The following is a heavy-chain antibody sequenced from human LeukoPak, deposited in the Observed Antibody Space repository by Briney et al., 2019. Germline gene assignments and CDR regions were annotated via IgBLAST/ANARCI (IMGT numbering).Heavy chain of an antibody. V-gene: IGHV3-30*04. CDR1: GFTFSSYA. Sequence: GRSLRLSCAASGFTFSSYAMHWVRQAPGKGLEWVAVIRYDGSNKYYADSVKGRFTISRDNSKNTLYLQMNSLRAEDTAVYYCAKAPVTTCSGAYCYPFDYWSQGTLVTVSS. J-gene: IGHJ4*02. CDR2: IRYDGSNK. D-gene: IGHD2-15*01. CDR3: AKAPVTTCSGAYCYPFDY.